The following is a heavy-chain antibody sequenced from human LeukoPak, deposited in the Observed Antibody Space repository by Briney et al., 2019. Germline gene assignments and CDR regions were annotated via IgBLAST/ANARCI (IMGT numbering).Heavy chain of an antibody. CDR2: ISYDGNNK. V-gene: IGHV3-30-3*01. D-gene: IGHD1-1*01. CDR1: GFTFSSYA. CDR3: ARGRNGGADAFDI. Sequence: PGGSLRLSCAASGFTFSSYAMHWVRQAPGKGLEWVAIISYDGNNKYYADSVKGRFTISRDNAKNSLYLQMNSLRAEDTAVYYCARGRNGGADAFDIWGQGTMVTVSS. J-gene: IGHJ3*02.